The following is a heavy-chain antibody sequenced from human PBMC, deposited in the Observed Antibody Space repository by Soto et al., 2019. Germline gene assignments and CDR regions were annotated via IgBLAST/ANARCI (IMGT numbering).Heavy chain of an antibody. CDR2: IYPGDSDT. D-gene: IGHD3-9*01. V-gene: IGHV5-51*01. J-gene: IGHJ4*02. Sequence: GESLKISCKGSGYSFTSYWIGWVRQMPGKGLEWMGIIYPGDSDTRYSPSFQGQVTISADKSISTAYLQWSSLKASDTAMYYCARAYYDILTGYSGGYFDYWGQGTLVTVSS. CDR1: GYSFTSYW. CDR3: ARAYYDILTGYSGGYFDY.